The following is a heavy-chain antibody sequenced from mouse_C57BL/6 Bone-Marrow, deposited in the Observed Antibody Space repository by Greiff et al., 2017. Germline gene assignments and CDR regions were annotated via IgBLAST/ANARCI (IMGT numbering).Heavy chain of an antibody. J-gene: IGHJ3*01. V-gene: IGHV1-9*01. Sequence: QVQLKQSGAELMKPGASVKLSCTATGYTFTGYWIEWVKQRPGHGLEWIGEILPGSGSTNYNEKFKGKATITADTSSNTAYMQLSSLTTEDSAIXYCAVWLRRPPRFAYWGQGTLVTVSA. D-gene: IGHD2-2*01. CDR2: ILPGSGST. CDR1: GYTFTGYW. CDR3: AVWLRRPPRFAY.